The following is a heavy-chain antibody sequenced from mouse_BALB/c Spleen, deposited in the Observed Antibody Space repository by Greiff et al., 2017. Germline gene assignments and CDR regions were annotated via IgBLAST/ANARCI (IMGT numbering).Heavy chain of an antibody. D-gene: IGHD1-2*01. CDR1: GFTFSDYY. V-gene: IGHV5-4*02. Sequence: EVMLVESGGGLVKPGGSLKLSCAASGFTFSDYYMYWVRQTPEKRLEWVATISDGGSYTYYPDSVKGRFTISRDNAKNNLYLQMSSLKSEDTAMYYCARDLITTATGFAYWGQGTLVTVSA. CDR3: ARDLITTATGFAY. J-gene: IGHJ3*01. CDR2: ISDGGSYT.